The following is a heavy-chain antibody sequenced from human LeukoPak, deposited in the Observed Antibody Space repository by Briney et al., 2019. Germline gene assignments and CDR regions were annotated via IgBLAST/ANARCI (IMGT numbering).Heavy chain of an antibody. CDR2: ISSSSSYI. J-gene: IGHJ6*02. CDR1: GFTVSSNY. Sequence: GGSLRLSCAASGFTVSSNYMSWVRQAPGKGLEWVSSISSSSSYIYYADSVKGRFTISRDNAKNSLYLQMNSLRAEDTAVYYCARTQYYYGMDVWGQGTTVTVSS. CDR3: ARTQYYYGMDV. V-gene: IGHV3-21*04.